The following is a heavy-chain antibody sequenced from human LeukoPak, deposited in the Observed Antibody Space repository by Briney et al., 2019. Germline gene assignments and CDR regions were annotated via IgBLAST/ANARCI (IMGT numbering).Heavy chain of an antibody. V-gene: IGHV1-18*01. CDR3: ARDNVGGSYPYYYYYGMDV. D-gene: IGHD1-26*01. J-gene: IGHJ6*02. CDR1: GYAFTNYY. Sequence: GASVRVSCKASGYAFTNYYFDWVRQAPGQGLEWMGWINPYNNNTRYARKFLDRISLTTDSSTNTAYLELRSLSSDDTAVYFRARDNVGGSYPYYYYYGMDVWGQGTTVTVSS. CDR2: INPYNNNT.